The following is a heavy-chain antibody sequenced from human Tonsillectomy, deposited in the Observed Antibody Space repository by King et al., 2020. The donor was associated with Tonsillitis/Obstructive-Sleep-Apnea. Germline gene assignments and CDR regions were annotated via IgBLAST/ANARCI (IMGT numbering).Heavy chain of an antibody. CDR1: GFTFSSYS. CDR2: ISSRSSTI. Sequence: QLVQSGGGLVQPGGSLRLSCAASGFTFSSYSMNWVRQAPGKGLEWVSYISSRSSTIYYADSVKGRFTLSRDNAKNSLYLQMNSLGDEDTAVYYWARGITMVRGVIFIYWGQGTLVTVSS. V-gene: IGHV3-48*02. J-gene: IGHJ4*02. D-gene: IGHD3-10*01. CDR3: ARGITMVRGVIFIY.